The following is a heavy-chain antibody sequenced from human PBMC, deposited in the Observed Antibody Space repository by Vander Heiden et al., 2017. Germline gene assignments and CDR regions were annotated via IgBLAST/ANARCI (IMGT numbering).Heavy chain of an antibody. CDR1: GGSISSYH. V-gene: IGHV4-59*08. D-gene: IGHD5-12*01. CDR2: IYYSGST. CDR3: ARLDVLGYNQNWFDP. J-gene: IGHJ5*02. Sequence: QVQLQESGPGLVKPSETLSLTCTVSGGSISSYHWSWIRQPPGKGLEWIGYIYYSGSTNYNPSLKSRVTISVDTSKNQFSLKLSSVTAADTAVYYCARLDVLGYNQNWFDPWGQGTLVTVSS.